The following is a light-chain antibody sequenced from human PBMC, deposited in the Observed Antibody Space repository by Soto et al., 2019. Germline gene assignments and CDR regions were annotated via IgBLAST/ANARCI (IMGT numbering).Light chain of an antibody. V-gene: IGLV7-43*01. Sequence: QTVVTQEPSLTVSPGGTVTLTCASSTGAVTSGYYPTWFQQKPGQAPRALIYSTSNTHSWTPARFSGSLLGGKAALTLSGVQPEDEAEYYCLLYYGGAQLVFCGGTQLTVL. CDR1: TGAVTSGYY. CDR2: STS. CDR3: LLYYGGAQLV. J-gene: IGLJ2*01.